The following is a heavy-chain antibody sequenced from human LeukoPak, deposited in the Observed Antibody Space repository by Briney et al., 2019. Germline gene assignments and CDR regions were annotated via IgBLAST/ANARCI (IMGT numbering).Heavy chain of an antibody. Sequence: KPSETLSLTCTVSGGSISSSSYYWGWIRQPPGKGLEWIGSIYYSGSTYYNPSLKSRVTISVDTSKNQFSLNLSSVTAADTAVYYCARSGCTSCRIPSYWGQGTLVTVPS. CDR3: ARSGCTSCRIPSY. D-gene: IGHD2-2*01. CDR2: IYYSGST. V-gene: IGHV4-39*01. J-gene: IGHJ4*02. CDR1: GGSISSSSYY.